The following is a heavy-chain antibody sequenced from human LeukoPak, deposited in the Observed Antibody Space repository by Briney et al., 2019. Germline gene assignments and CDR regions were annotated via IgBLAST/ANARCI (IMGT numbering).Heavy chain of an antibody. J-gene: IGHJ3*02. Sequence: GWSLRLSCAASGFSVTTYSMGWVRQAPGKGLEWVSVISDRGDSTHYADPVKGRFTISRDSSKNTFLQMNSLRGEDTAVYYCAKGRWGLTINNFDIWGQGTMVTVSS. D-gene: IGHD3-9*01. V-gene: IGHV3-23*01. CDR2: ISDRGDST. CDR1: GFSVTTYS. CDR3: AKGRWGLTINNFDI.